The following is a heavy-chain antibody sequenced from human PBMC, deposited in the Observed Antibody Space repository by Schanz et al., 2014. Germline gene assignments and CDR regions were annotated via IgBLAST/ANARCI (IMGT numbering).Heavy chain of an antibody. CDR3: ARDAADFYDILTEEDY. J-gene: IGHJ4*02. CDR1: GYTFTSYG. Sequence: QVQLVQSGAEVKKPGASVKVSCKASGYTFTSYGISWVRQAPGQGLEWMGWISAYNHNKEYDQKFQGRVTMTTDTSTSTAYMALTDLRSDDTAVYYCARDAADFYDILTEEDYWGQGTLXTVSS. V-gene: IGHV1-18*01. D-gene: IGHD3-9*01. CDR2: ISAYNHNK.